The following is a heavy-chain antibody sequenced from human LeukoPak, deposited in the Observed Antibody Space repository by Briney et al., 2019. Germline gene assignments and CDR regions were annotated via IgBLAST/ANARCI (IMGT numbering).Heavy chain of an antibody. CDR2: IYYSGST. CDR1: GSSMGSDYY. J-gene: IGHJ5*02. D-gene: IGHD6-19*01. Sequence: SETLSLTCTVSGSSMGSDYYWGWVRQPPGKGLEWIGSIYYSGSTYYNPSLKSRVTISVDTSKNQFSLKLSSVTAADTAVYYCARDRDSSGWYLYNWFDPWGQGTLVTVSS. V-gene: IGHV4-38-2*02. CDR3: ARDRDSSGWYLYNWFDP.